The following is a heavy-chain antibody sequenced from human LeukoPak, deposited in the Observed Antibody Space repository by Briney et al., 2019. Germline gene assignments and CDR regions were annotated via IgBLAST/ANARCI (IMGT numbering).Heavy chain of an antibody. J-gene: IGHJ4*02. D-gene: IGHD2-15*01. CDR3: ARDLDIVVVVAATSLDY. Sequence: PGGSLRLSSAASGFTFSTYALSWVRQAPGKGLEWVSAISGSGGSTYYADSVKGRFTISRDNSKNTQHLQMNSLRAEDTAVYYCARDLDIVVVVAATSLDYWGQGTLVTVSS. CDR1: GFTFSTYA. V-gene: IGHV3-23*01. CDR2: ISGSGGST.